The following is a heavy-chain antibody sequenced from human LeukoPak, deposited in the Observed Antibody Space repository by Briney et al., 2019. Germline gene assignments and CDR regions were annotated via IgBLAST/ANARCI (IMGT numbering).Heavy chain of an antibody. CDR3: ARDLLTPSPQATHNGNYFDY. J-gene: IGHJ4*02. CDR2: ISAYNGDT. V-gene: IGHV1-18*01. D-gene: IGHD1-1*01. CDR1: GYTFTSYG. Sequence: ASVKVSCKASGYTFTSYGISWVRQAPGQGLEWMGWISAYNGDTNYAQKLQGRVTMTTDTSTSTAYMELRSLRSDDTAVYYCARDLLTPSPQATHNGNYFDYWGQGTLVTVSS.